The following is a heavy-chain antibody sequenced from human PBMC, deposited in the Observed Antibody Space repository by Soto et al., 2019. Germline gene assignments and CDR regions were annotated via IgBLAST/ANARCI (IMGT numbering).Heavy chain of an antibody. CDR1: GGSISGYY. Sequence: LSLTCTVCGGSISGYYWSWIRQSPGTGLEWIGEINHTGSTNYNPSLKSRVTISVDTSKNQFSLKLSSVTAADTAVYYCARPQLELSHNWFAPWGQGTLVTVSS. J-gene: IGHJ5*02. CDR2: INHTGST. D-gene: IGHD1-1*01. V-gene: IGHV4-34*01. CDR3: ARPQLELSHNWFAP.